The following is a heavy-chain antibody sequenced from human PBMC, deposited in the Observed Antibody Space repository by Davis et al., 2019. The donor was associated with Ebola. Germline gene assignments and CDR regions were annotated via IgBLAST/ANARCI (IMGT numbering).Heavy chain of an antibody. CDR1: EFTFSSYW. V-gene: IGHV3-7*01. D-gene: IGHD3-22*01. Sequence: PGGSLRLSCAASEFTFSSYWMTWVRQAPGKGLEWVANIKQDGSEKYYVDSVKGRFTISRDNAKNSLYLQMNSLRAEDTAVYYCAREYYDSSGWDYWGQGTLVTVSS. CDR2: IKQDGSEK. CDR3: AREYYDSSGWDY. J-gene: IGHJ4*02.